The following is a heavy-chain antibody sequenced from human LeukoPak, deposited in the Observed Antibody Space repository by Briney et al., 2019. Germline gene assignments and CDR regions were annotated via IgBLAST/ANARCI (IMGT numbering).Heavy chain of an antibody. Sequence: GASVKVSCKASGYSFTNYDINWVRQATGQGLEWMGWMNPKSGDTGYSQKFQGRVFITRDTSINTAYTELSSLGSDDTAVYYCARGYDSSGYYPYWGQGTLVTVSS. J-gene: IGHJ4*02. CDR1: GYSFTNYD. CDR2: MNPKSGDT. V-gene: IGHV1-8*03. CDR3: ARGYDSSGYYPY. D-gene: IGHD3-22*01.